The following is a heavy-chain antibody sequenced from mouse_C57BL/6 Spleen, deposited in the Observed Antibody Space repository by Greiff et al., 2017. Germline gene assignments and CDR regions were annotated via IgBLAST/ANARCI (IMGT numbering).Heavy chain of an antibody. V-gene: IGHV5-4*03. CDR3: ARTGPYDY. CDR2: ISDGGSYT. Sequence: DVKLVESGGGLVKPGGSLKLSCAASGFTFSSYAMSWVRQTPEKRLEWVATISDGGSYTYYPDNVKGRFTISRDNAKNNLYLQMSHLKSEDTAMYYCARTGPYDYWGQGTTLTVSS. J-gene: IGHJ2*01. D-gene: IGHD4-1*01. CDR1: GFTFSSYA.